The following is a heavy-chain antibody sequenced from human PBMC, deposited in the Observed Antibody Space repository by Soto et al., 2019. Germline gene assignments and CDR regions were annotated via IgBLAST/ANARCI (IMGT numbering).Heavy chain of an antibody. J-gene: IGHJ6*02. CDR1: GGSISSGGYY. D-gene: IGHD3-10*01. CDR2: IYYSGST. Sequence: VQLQESGPGLVKPSQTLSLTCTVSGGSISSGGYYWSWISQHPGKGLEWIGYIYYSGSTYYNPSLKSRVTISVDTSKNQFSLKLSSVTAADTAVYYCARDRQEFLRETYYYGMDVWGQGTTVTVSS. CDR3: ARDRQEFLRETYYYGMDV. V-gene: IGHV4-31*03.